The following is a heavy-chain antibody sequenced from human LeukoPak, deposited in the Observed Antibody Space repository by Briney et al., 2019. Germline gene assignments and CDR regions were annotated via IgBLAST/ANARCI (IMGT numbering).Heavy chain of an antibody. D-gene: IGHD3-3*01. CDR3: ASGGSVFGRVILYYFDY. J-gene: IGHJ4*02. CDR1: GGSFSGYY. CDR2: INHSGST. V-gene: IGHV4-34*01. Sequence: SETLSLTCAVYGGSFSGYYWSWIRQPPGKGLEWIGEINHSGSTNYNPSLKSRVTISVDTSKNQFSLKLSSVTAADTAVYYCASGGSVFGRVILYYFDYWGQGSLVTVSS.